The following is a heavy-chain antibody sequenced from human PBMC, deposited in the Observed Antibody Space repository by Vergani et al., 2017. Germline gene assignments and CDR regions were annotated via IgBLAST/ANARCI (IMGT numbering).Heavy chain of an antibody. CDR1: GFIFQNYT. V-gene: IGHV3-9*01. D-gene: IGHD3-3*01. CDR3: AKDHYDFWSGYPNLSPFDL. Sequence: VNLVGSGGGVVQPGRSLRLSCATYGFIFQNYTMHWVRQAPGKGLEWVSGISWNSGSIGYADSVKGRFTISRDNAKNSLYLQMNSLRAEDTALYYCAKDHYDFWSGYPNLSPFDLWGRGTLVTVSS. CDR2: ISWNSGSI. J-gene: IGHJ2*01.